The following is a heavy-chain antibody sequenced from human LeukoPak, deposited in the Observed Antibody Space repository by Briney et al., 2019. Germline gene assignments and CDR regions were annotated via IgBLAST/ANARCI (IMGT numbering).Heavy chain of an antibody. CDR1: GYSFTSYW. J-gene: IGHJ4*02. D-gene: IGHD6-13*01. CDR2: IYPGDSDT. V-gene: IGHV5-51*01. CDR3: ARRAIAAAGTPYDY. Sequence: GESLKISCKGSGYSFTSYWIGWVRQMPGKGLEWMGIIYPGDSDTKYSPSCQGQVIISADKSINTAYLQWSSLKASDTAMYYCARRAIAAAGTPYDYWGQGTLVTVSS.